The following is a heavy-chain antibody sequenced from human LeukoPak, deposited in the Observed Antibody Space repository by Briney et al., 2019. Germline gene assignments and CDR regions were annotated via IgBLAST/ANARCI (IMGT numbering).Heavy chain of an antibody. Sequence: GESLRLSCELSGIPFIDAWVSWVRQAPGKGLEWVGRIKGTTADGTTAYAAPVKGRFLISRDDSQRMVYLQMDSLKTEDTAVYFCTWVDCSGGSCYFASWGQGTQVTVSS. CDR3: TWVDCSGGSCYFAS. CDR2: IKGTTADGTT. D-gene: IGHD2-15*01. V-gene: IGHV3-15*01. CDR1: GIPFIDAW. J-gene: IGHJ4*02.